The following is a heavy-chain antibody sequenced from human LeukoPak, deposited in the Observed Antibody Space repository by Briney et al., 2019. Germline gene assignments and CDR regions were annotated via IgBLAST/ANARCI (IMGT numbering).Heavy chain of an antibody. D-gene: IGHD6-13*01. CDR1: GFTFSNYP. V-gene: IGHV3-23*01. J-gene: IGHJ4*02. Sequence: EGSLRLSCAASGFTFSNYPMSWVRQAPGKGLEWVSSIGGSAGDTYYADSVKGRFTISRENFKNTLSLQMNSLRAEDTALYYCARDLSYSSGWSDYWGQGTLVTVSS. CDR3: ARDLSYSSGWSDY. CDR2: IGGSAGDT.